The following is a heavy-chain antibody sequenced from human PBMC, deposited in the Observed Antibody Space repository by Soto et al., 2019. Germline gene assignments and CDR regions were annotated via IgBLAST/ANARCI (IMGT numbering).Heavy chain of an antibody. Sequence: QVQLVQSGTEVKKPGSSVKVSCKASGGTFSTYTISWVRLAPGQGLEWMGGVLPIFGTANYAQKFQGRVTITADESTSTVYMELSSLRSEDTAVYYCARPTTYYYDSSGYDAFDIWGQGTMVTVSS. J-gene: IGHJ3*02. CDR1: GGTFSTYT. CDR3: ARPTTYYYDSSGYDAFDI. CDR2: VLPIFGTA. D-gene: IGHD3-22*01. V-gene: IGHV1-69*01.